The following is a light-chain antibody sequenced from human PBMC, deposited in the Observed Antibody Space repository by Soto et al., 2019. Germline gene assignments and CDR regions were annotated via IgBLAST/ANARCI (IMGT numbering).Light chain of an antibody. J-gene: IGKJ2*01. CDR1: QTVSSF. Sequence: VLTQSPATLSLSPGERATLSCRASQTVSSFLAWYQQKPGQAPRLLIHDSSDRATGIPARFSGSGSGTDFTLTISSLEPEDVAVYYCQQYIDWPPYTFGQGTKVEIK. CDR2: DSS. V-gene: IGKV3-11*01. CDR3: QQYIDWPPYT.